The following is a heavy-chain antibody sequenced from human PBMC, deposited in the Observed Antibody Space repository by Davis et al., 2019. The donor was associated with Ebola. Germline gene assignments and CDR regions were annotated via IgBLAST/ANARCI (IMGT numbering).Heavy chain of an antibody. CDR3: AFPGGGLGYDFGYFYAMGV. CDR1: GDTFSSYA. CDR2: IIPIVDTP. J-gene: IGHJ6*02. D-gene: IGHD5-12*01. Sequence: SVKVSCKSSGDTFSSYAVNWVRQAPGEGLEWMGGIIPIVDTPDYAQKFQGRLTITADESTTTAYMELSSLRSEDTAVYYCAFPGGGLGYDFGYFYAMGVWGQGTTVTVSS. V-gene: IGHV1-69*13.